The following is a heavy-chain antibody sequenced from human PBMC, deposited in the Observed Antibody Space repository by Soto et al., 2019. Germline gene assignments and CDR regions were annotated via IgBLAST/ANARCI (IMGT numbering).Heavy chain of an antibody. Sequence: EVQLVESGGGLVQPGGSLRLSCAASGFTFSSYWMHWVRQAPGKGLVWVSRINSDGSSTSYADSVKVRFTIARDNAKNTLYLQMNSLRAEDTAVYYCARDPTITGKGYFDLWGRGTLVTVSS. CDR2: INSDGSST. D-gene: IGHD1-20*01. CDR1: GFTFSSYW. V-gene: IGHV3-74*01. CDR3: ARDPTITGKGYFDL. J-gene: IGHJ2*01.